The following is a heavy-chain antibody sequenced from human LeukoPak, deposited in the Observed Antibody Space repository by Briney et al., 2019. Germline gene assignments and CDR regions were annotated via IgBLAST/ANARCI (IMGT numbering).Heavy chain of an antibody. D-gene: IGHD2-21*01. CDR3: ARDGAGIESWVELDP. J-gene: IGHJ5*02. CDR1: GFSVSNHY. V-gene: IGHV3-66*02. CDR2: IWADGTT. Sequence: PGGSLRLSCAASGFSVSNHYMAWVLQAPGRRLEWVSFIWADGTTFYTDSVRGRFTVSRDQFKNTLYLQMSSLRPDDTALYYCARDGAGIESWVELDPWGQGTQVTVSA.